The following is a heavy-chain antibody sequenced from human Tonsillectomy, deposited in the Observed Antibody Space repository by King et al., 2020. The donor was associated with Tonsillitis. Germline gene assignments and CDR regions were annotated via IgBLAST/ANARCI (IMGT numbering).Heavy chain of an antibody. CDR3: VKVVRDSGYITDAFDV. CDR1: GFTFSSYG. CDR2: ISSFGGKA. D-gene: IGHD5-12*01. J-gene: IGHJ3*01. Sequence: VQLVESGGNLVQPGGSLRLSCSASGFTFSSYGISWVRQAPEKGLESVAGISSFGGKAHYGDPVKGRFTFSRDNSRNTMYLQMSSLRADDTAVYYCVKVVRDSGYITDAFDVWGQGTMVIVSS. V-gene: IGHV3-64D*06.